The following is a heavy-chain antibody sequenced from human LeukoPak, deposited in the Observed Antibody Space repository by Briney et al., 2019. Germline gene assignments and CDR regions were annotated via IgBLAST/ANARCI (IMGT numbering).Heavy chain of an antibody. CDR3: AKDPVGHLDY. J-gene: IGHJ4*02. Sequence: ASLRVSCTASGYTFTSYAISWVRQAPGQGLEWMGWISAYNGNTNYAQKLQGRVTMTTDTSTSTAYMELRSLRSDDTAVYYCAKDPVGHLDYWGKGTLVTVS. CDR2: ISAYNGNT. V-gene: IGHV1-18*01. CDR1: GYTFTSYA.